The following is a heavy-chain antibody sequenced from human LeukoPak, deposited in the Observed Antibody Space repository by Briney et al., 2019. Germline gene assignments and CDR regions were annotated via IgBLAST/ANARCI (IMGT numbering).Heavy chain of an antibody. CDR2: IIPILGIA. CDR1: GDTFSSYA. Sequence: SVKVSCEASGDTFSSYAISWVRQAPGKGLEWMGRIIPILGIANYAQKFQGRVTITADKSTSTAYMELSSLRSEDTAVYYCARDDDADWNIDYWGQGTLVTVSS. D-gene: IGHD1/OR15-1a*01. V-gene: IGHV1-69*04. CDR3: ARDDDADWNIDY. J-gene: IGHJ4*02.